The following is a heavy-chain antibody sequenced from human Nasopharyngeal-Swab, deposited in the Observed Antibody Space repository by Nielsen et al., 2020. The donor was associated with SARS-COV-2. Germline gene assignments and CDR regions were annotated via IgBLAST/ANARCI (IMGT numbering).Heavy chain of an antibody. V-gene: IGHV1-2*06. J-gene: IGHJ5*02. D-gene: IGHD6-13*01. CDR2: INPNSGGT. Sequence: WVLQAPGQGLEWMGRINPNSGGTNYAQKFQGRVTMTRDTSISTAYMELSRPRSDDTAVYYCARGGSSSERIWFDPWGQGTLVTVSS. CDR3: ARGGSSSERIWFDP.